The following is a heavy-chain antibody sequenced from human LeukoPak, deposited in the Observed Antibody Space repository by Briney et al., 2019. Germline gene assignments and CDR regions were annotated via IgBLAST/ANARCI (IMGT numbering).Heavy chain of an antibody. CDR3: ARDLAYCGGDCYSTHYWYFDL. CDR2: IYYSGST. V-gene: IGHV4-30-4*01. D-gene: IGHD2-21*02. J-gene: IGHJ2*01. Sequence: PSETLSLTCTVSGGSISSGDYYWSWIRQPPGKGLEWIGYIYYSGSTYYNPSLKSRVTISVDTSKNQFPLKLSSVTAADTAVYYCARDLAYCGGDCYSTHYWYFDLWGRGTLVTVSS. CDR1: GGSISSGDYY.